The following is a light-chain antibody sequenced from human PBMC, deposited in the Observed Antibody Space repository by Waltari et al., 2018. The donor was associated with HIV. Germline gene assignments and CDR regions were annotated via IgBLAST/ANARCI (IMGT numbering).Light chain of an antibody. J-gene: IGKJ2*01. CDR1: QSVSSN. CDR2: DAY. V-gene: IGKV3-15*01. Sequence: VMTQSPATLSVSPGERATLSCRASQSVSSNLAWYQQKPGQAPRLLIYDAYTRATGIPARFSGSGSGTDFTLTISSLHSEDFAVYYCQQYSNWPYTFGQGTKLDIK. CDR3: QQYSNWPYT.